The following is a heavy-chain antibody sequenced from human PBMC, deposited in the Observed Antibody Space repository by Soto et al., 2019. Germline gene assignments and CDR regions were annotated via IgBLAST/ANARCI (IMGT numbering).Heavy chain of an antibody. Sequence: QVQLVQSGAEVKKPGSSVKVSCKASGGTFSSYTISWVRQAPGQGLEWMGRILPILGIANYAQKFQRRVTVTADQSTSTAYMELSSLTSEDTAVYYCATGSGRGFFDYWGQGTLVTASS. CDR3: ATGSGRGFFDY. CDR2: ILPILGIA. J-gene: IGHJ4*02. V-gene: IGHV1-69*02. D-gene: IGHD3-10*01. CDR1: GGTFSSYT.